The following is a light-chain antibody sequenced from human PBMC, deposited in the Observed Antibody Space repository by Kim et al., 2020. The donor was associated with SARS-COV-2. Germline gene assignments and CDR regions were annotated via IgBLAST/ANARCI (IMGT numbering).Light chain of an antibody. Sequence: EIVLTQSPATLSLSPGERVTLSCRASQTVSSYLAWYQQKPGQAPRLLIYDASNRATGIPARFSGSGSGTDFTLTISSLEPEDFAVYYCQQRSNWPRTFGQGTKVDIK. J-gene: IGKJ1*01. V-gene: IGKV3-11*01. CDR2: DAS. CDR1: QTVSSY. CDR3: QQRSNWPRT.